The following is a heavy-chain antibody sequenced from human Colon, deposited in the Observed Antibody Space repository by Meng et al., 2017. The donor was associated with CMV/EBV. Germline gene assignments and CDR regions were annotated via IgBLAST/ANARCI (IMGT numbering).Heavy chain of an antibody. CDR3: MRGGFYDSGGWQGSDY. V-gene: IGHV3-15*01. D-gene: IGHD3-22*01. CDR2: IKSKTDGGTT. Sequence: GGSLRLSCAASGFTFSNAWMSWVRQAPGKGLEWVGRIKSKTDGGTTDYAAPVKGRFTISRDDSKNTLYLQMNSLRSDDTAMYYCMRGGFYDSGGWQGSDYWGQGTLVTVSS. CDR1: GFTFSNAW. J-gene: IGHJ4*02.